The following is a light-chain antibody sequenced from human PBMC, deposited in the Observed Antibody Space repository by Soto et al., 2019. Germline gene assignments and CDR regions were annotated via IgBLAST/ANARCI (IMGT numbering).Light chain of an antibody. CDR2: GAS. CDR1: QSVSSSY. Sequence: EIVLTQSPGTLSLSPGERATLSCRASQSVSSSYLAWYQQKPGQAPRLLIFGASSRATGLPDRFSGSGSGTDFTLTISSLQPDDFATYYCQQYNSWSFGQGTKVDIK. V-gene: IGKV3-20*01. CDR3: QQYNSWS. J-gene: IGKJ1*01.